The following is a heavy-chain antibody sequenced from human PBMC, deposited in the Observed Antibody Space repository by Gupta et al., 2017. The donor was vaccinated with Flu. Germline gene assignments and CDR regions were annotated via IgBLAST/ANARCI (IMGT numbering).Heavy chain of an antibody. D-gene: IGHD3-16*01. CDR2: IYATGST. CDR1: GASITSDVYY. J-gene: IGHJ4*02. Sequence: GPGVVTPSQTLSLTCTVSGASITSDVYYWSWLRQPAGKALEWIGRIYATGSTNYNPSLRGRLTISVDAAKQQFFLNLSSVTASDTAVYYCARYNKGDYYLDYWCQGSLVTVS. CDR3: ARYNKGDYYLDY. V-gene: IGHV4-61*02.